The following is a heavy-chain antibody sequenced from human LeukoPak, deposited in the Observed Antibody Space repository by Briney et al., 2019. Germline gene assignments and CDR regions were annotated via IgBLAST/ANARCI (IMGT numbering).Heavy chain of an antibody. CDR1: GFTFDDYA. Sequence: GGSLRLSCAVSGFTFDDYAMHWVRQAPGKGLEWVSGISWNSGSIGYADSVKGRFTISRDNAKNSLYLQMNSLRAEDTALYYCAKDIIKYCGGDCYPDYWGQGTLVTVSS. CDR2: ISWNSGSI. V-gene: IGHV3-9*01. CDR3: AKDIIKYCGGDCYPDY. J-gene: IGHJ4*02. D-gene: IGHD2-21*02.